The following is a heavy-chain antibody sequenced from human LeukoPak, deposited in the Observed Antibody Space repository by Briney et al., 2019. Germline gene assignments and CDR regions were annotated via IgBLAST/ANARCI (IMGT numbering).Heavy chain of an antibody. J-gene: IGHJ6*03. D-gene: IGHD6-13*01. CDR3: AKRTVDSSSWGANMDV. V-gene: IGHV3-23*01. CDR2: ISGSGGST. CDR1: GFTFSSYA. Sequence: PGGSLRLSCAASGFTFSSYAMSWVRQAPGKGLEWVSAISGSGGSTYYADSVKGRFTISRDNSKNTLYLQMNSLRAEDTAVYYCAKRTVDSSSWGANMDVWGKGTTVTVSS.